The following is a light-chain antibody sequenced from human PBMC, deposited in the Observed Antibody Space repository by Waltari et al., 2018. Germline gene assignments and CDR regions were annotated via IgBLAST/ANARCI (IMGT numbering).Light chain of an antibody. J-gene: IGLJ3*02. CDR1: STTITNY. Sequence: QSVLTQPPSASGAPGQEVSISCSGGSTTITNYVFWYQQFPGPAPKLIVYKAYERPSGVPDRFSASKSGTSASLAISGLRSDDEADYYCATWDDSLNGWVFGGGTKLTVL. CDR2: KAY. CDR3: ATWDDSLNGWV. V-gene: IGLV1-47*01.